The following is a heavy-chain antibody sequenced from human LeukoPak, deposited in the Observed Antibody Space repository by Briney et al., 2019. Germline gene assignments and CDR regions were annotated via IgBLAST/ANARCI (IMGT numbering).Heavy chain of an antibody. CDR3: ANAKAIYYYYYGMDV. CDR1: GFTFSSYA. V-gene: IGHV3-23*01. J-gene: IGHJ6*02. Sequence: PGGSLRLSCAASGFTFSSYAMRWVRQAPGKGLEWVSAISGSGGSTYFADSVKGRFTISRDNSKNTLYLQMNSLRAEDTAVYYCANAKAIYYYYYGMDVWGQGTTVTVSS. CDR2: ISGSGGST.